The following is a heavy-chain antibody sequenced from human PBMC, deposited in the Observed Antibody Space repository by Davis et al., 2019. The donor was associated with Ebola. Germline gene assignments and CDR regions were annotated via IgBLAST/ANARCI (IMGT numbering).Heavy chain of an antibody. J-gene: IGHJ6*04. V-gene: IGHV3-30*02. CDR2: IRYDGSNK. CDR1: GFIFSNYG. D-gene: IGHD3-3*01. CDR3: AKSGLSFGVVKYHYGMDV. Sequence: GGSLRLSCAASGFIFSNYGMHWVRQAPGKGLEWVAFIRYDGSNKYYADSVKGRFTISRDNSKNTLYLQMNSLRAEDTAVYYCAKSGLSFGVVKYHYGMDVWGKGTTVTVSS.